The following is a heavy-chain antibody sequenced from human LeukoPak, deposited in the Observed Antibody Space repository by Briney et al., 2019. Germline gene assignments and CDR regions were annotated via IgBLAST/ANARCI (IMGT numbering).Heavy chain of an antibody. CDR3: ARDRKVAAAGTFGFDP. D-gene: IGHD6-13*01. V-gene: IGHV3-23*01. Sequence: GGSLRLSCAASGFTFSSYAMSWVRQAPGKGLEWVSAISGSGGSKYYADSVKGRFTISRDNSKNTLYLQMNSLRAEDTAVYYCARDRKVAAAGTFGFDPWGQGTLVTVSS. CDR2: ISGSGGSK. J-gene: IGHJ5*02. CDR1: GFTFSSYA.